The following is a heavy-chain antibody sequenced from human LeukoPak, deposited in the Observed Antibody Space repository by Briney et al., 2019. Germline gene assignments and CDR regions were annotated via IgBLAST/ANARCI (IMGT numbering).Heavy chain of an antibody. Sequence: TGGSLRLSCAASGFTFSSYAMHWVRQAPGKGLEWVAVISYDGSNKYYADSVKGRFTISRDNSKNTLYLQMNSLRAEDTAVYYCARAGSGYFDYWGQGTLVTVSS. V-gene: IGHV3-30-3*01. J-gene: IGHJ4*02. CDR2: ISYDGSNK. CDR1: GFTFSSYA. CDR3: ARAGSGYFDY. D-gene: IGHD3-22*01.